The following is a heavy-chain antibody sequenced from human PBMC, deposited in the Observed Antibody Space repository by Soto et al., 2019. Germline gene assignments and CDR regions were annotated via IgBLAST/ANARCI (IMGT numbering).Heavy chain of an antibody. V-gene: IGHV3-23*01. Sequence: WGSLRLSCAASGFKFSNYAMSCFRHSPFKGLEWVSLISATGGGTYYADSVKGRFTISRDNSHNTLYLQVHSLTAEDTAVYYCAKDRRAGGNSAFYFDFWGQGAQVTVSS. CDR3: AKDRRAGGNSAFYFDF. CDR1: GFKFSNYA. CDR2: ISATGGGT. J-gene: IGHJ4*02. D-gene: IGHD3-16*01.